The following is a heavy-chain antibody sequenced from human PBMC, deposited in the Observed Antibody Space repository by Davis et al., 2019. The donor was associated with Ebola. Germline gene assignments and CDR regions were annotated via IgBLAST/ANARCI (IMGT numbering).Heavy chain of an antibody. J-gene: IGHJ4*02. CDR1: GASISSYY. CDR3: ASGGYSYFDY. D-gene: IGHD5-18*01. CDR2: IYYSGST. Sequence: SETLSLTCSVSGASISSYYWSWIRQPPGKGLEWIGYIYYSGSTNYNPSLKSRVTISVDTSKNQFSLKLSSVTAADTAMYYCASGGYSYFDYWGQGTLVTVSS. V-gene: IGHV4-59*08.